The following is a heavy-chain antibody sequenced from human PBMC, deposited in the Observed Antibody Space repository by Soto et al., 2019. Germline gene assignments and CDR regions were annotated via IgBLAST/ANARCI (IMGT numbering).Heavy chain of an antibody. CDR1: GGSIISGGYC. CDR3: ARGGRRSPGMDV. CDR2: IYYSGST. J-gene: IGHJ6*02. V-gene: IGHV4-31*11. Sequence: QVQLQESGPGLVKPSQSLSLTCAVSGGSIISGGYCWSWIRQHPGKGLEWIGYIYYSGSTYYNPSLKSRVTISVDTSKNQFSLKLSSVTAADTAVYYCARGGRRSPGMDVWGQGTTVTVSS.